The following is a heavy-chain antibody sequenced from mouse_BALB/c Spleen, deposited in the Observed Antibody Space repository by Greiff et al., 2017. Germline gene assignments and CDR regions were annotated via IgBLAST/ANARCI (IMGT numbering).Heavy chain of an antibody. CDR2: IDPANGNT. CDR1: GFNIKDTY. V-gene: IGHV14-3*02. J-gene: IGHJ2*01. CDR3: ARGGSYYRYDYFDY. Sequence: EVQLQQSGAELVKPGASVKLSCTASGFNIKDTYMHWVKQRPEQGLEWIGRIDPANGNTKYDPKFQGKATIPADTSSNTAYLQLSSLTSEDTAVYYCARGGSYYRYDYFDYWGQGTTLTVSS. D-gene: IGHD2-14*01.